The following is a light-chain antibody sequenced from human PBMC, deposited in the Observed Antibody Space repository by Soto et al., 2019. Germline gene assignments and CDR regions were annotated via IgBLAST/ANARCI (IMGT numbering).Light chain of an antibody. Sequence: QSALTQPASVSGSPGQSITISCTGTSSNVGGYDYVSWYQQHPGKAPKLMIYDVTNRPSGVSNRFSGSKSSNTASLTISWLQAEDEADYFCISYASINTYVFGTGTKVTV. J-gene: IGLJ1*01. CDR2: DVT. CDR3: ISYASINTYV. V-gene: IGLV2-14*01. CDR1: SSNVGGYDY.